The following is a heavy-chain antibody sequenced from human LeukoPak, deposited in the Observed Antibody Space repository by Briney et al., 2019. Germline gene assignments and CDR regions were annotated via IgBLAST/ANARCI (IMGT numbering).Heavy chain of an antibody. Sequence: GGSLRLSCVASGFIFSDYYMSWIRQASGKGLEWVAYISPSQNDIYYTESVRGRFAISRDNAKNSLYLQMSSLRADDTAVYYCTSGSSSVGYWGQGTLVTVSS. CDR2: ISPSQNDI. CDR3: TSGSSSVGY. J-gene: IGHJ4*02. CDR1: GFIFSDYY. D-gene: IGHD6-6*01. V-gene: IGHV3-11*01.